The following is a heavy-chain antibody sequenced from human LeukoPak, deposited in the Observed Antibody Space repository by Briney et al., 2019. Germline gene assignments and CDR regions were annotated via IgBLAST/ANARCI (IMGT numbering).Heavy chain of an antibody. D-gene: IGHD2-15*01. J-gene: IGHJ3*02. CDR1: GVSISSGGYS. CDR2: IYHSGST. CDR3: ARESGYCSGGSCYAFDI. V-gene: IGHV4-30-2*01. Sequence: PSQTLSLTCAVSGVSISSGGYSWSWIRQPPGKGLEWIGYIYHSGSTYYNPSLMSRVTISVDRSKNLFSLKLSSVTAADTAVYYCARESGYCSGGSCYAFDIWGQGTMVTVSS.